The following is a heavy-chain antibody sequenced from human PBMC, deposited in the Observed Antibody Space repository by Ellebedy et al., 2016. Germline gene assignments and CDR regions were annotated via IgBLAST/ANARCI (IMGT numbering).Heavy chain of an antibody. Sequence: ASVKVSXXASGGTFSSYAISWVRQAPGQGLEWMGWISAYNGNTNYAQKLQGRVTMTTDTSTSTAYMELRSLRSDDTAVYYCARGLNHDYISYYYYGMDVWGQGTTVTVSS. V-gene: IGHV1-18*01. CDR2: ISAYNGNT. CDR3: ARGLNHDYISYYYYGMDV. CDR1: GGTFSSYA. J-gene: IGHJ6*02. D-gene: IGHD4-11*01.